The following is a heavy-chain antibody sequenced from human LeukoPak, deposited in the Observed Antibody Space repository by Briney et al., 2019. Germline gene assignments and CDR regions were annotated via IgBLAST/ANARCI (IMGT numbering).Heavy chain of an antibody. V-gene: IGHV4-59*01. D-gene: IGHD6-19*01. CDR2: IHYSGST. CDR3: ARDGVAGGFDF. J-gene: IGHJ4*02. Sequence: KPSETLSLTCTVSGGSIVRYYWNWIRQAPGKGLEWIGYIHYSGSTNHNSSLKSRVTISVDTSKNQYSLKLNSVTAADTAVYYCARDGVAGGFDFWGQGTLVTVSS. CDR1: GGSIVRYY.